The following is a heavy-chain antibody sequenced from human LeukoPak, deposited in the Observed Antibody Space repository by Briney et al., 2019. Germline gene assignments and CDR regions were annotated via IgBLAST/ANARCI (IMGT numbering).Heavy chain of an antibody. Sequence: PGGSLRLSCAASGFTSSNYAMSWVRQAPGKGLEWVSGISDSGGSTYCGDSVKGRFTISRDNSKNTLYLQMNSLRAEDTAVYYCARDSAVAFDYWGQGTLVTVSS. CDR3: ARDSAVAFDY. D-gene: IGHD6-19*01. CDR2: ISDSGGST. V-gene: IGHV3-23*01. CDR1: GFTSSNYA. J-gene: IGHJ4*02.